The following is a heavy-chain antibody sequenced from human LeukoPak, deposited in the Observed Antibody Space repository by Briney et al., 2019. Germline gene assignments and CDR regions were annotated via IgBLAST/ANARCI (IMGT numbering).Heavy chain of an antibody. CDR2: ISYDGSNK. D-gene: IGHD3-3*01. CDR3: AKVVRGGDFWSGYYYGMDV. J-gene: IGHJ6*02. V-gene: IGHV3-30*18. CDR1: GFTFSSYG. Sequence: GRSLRLSCAASGFTFSSYGMHWVRQAPGKGLEWVAVISYDGSNKYYADSVKGRFTISRDYSKNTLYLQMNSLRAEDTAVYYCAKVVRGGDFWSGYYYGMDVWGQGTTVTVSS.